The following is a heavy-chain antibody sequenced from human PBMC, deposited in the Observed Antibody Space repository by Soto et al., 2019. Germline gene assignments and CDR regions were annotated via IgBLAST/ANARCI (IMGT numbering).Heavy chain of an antibody. D-gene: IGHD7-27*01. CDR3: ARSGETNLYYYYGMDG. CDR2: IIPIFGTA. J-gene: IGHJ6*01. V-gene: IGHV1-69*01. Sequence: QVQLVQSGAEVQKPGSSVKVSCKASGGTFSSYAISWVRQAPGQGLEWMGGIIPIFGTANYAQKFQGRVTSPVDESTSTADKELSSLRSEDTAVYYCARSGETNLYYYYGMDGWGQGTTVTVSS. CDR1: GGTFSSYA.